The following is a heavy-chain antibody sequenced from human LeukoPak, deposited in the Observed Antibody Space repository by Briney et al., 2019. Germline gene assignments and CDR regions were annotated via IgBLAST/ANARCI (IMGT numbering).Heavy chain of an antibody. J-gene: IGHJ4*02. CDR3: ASLGYSYGKGVFDY. Sequence: GGSLRLSYAASGFTFSSYSMNWVRQAPGKGLEWVSYISSSSTIYYADSVKGRFTISRDNAKNSLYLQMNSLRAEDTAVYYCASLGYSYGKGVFDYWGQGTLVTVSS. CDR1: GFTFSSYS. V-gene: IGHV3-48*01. CDR2: ISSSSTI. D-gene: IGHD5-18*01.